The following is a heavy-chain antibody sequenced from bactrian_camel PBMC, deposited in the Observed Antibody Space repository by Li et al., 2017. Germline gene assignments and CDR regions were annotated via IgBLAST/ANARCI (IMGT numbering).Heavy chain of an antibody. Sequence: HVQLVESGGGSVHAGGSLRLSCAAYGYTRSNYCMGWFRQGTGKEREGVATIDRDGIQTYTDSVKSRFTVSRDNANNTVNLMMNSLKPEDSATYYCAAGQGVGWCLDAIRVGAEPDFDYWGHGTQVTVS. J-gene: IGHJ6*01. CDR2: IDRDGIQ. CDR3: AAGQGVGWCLDAIRVGAEPDFDY. CDR1: GYTRSNYC. V-gene: IGHV3S53*01. D-gene: IGHD1*01.